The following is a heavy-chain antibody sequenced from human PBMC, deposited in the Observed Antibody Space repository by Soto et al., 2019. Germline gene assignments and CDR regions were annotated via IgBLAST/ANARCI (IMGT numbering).Heavy chain of an antibody. D-gene: IGHD1-26*01. CDR1: GGSISSGGYY. CDR3: ARGQWEPGPFDY. J-gene: IGHJ4*02. CDR2: IYYSGST. Sequence: TLSLTCTVSGGSISSGGYYWSWIRQHPGKGLEWIGYIYYSGSTYYSPSLKSRVTISVDTSKNQFSLKLSSVTAADTAVYYCARGQWEPGPFDYWGQGTLVTVSS. V-gene: IGHV4-31*03.